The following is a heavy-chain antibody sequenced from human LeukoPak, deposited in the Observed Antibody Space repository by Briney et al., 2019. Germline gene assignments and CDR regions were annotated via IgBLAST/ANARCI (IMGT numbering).Heavy chain of an antibody. V-gene: IGHV4-34*01. CDR1: GGSFSGYY. Sequence: EPSETLSLTCAVYGGSFSGYYWSWIRQPPGKGLEWIGEINHSGSTNYNPSLKSRVTISVDTSKNQFSLKVSSVTAADTAVYYCARVKDPGGYYYYYYMDIWGKGNTVTVSS. CDR3: ARVKDPGGYYYYYYMDI. D-gene: IGHD3-16*01. J-gene: IGHJ6*03. CDR2: INHSGST.